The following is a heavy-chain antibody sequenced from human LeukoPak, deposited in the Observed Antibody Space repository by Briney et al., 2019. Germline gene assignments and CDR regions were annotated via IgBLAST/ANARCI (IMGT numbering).Heavy chain of an antibody. Sequence: EAGGSLRLSCAASGFTFSSYTMNWVRQAPGKGLEWVSSISTSSSCIYCADSLKGRFTISRDNAKNSLYLQMNSLRAEDTAVYYCARDEDSSGYCDLWGQGTLVTVSS. J-gene: IGHJ4*02. CDR1: GFTFSSYT. V-gene: IGHV3-21*01. CDR2: ISTSSSCI. D-gene: IGHD3-22*01. CDR3: ARDEDSSGYCDL.